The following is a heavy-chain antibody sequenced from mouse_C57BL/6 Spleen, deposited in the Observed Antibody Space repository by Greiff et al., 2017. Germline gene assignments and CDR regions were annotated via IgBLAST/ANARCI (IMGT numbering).Heavy chain of an antibody. V-gene: IGHV5-17*01. CDR2: ISSGSSTI. CDR1: GFTFSDYG. Sequence: EVQVVESGGGLVKPGGSLKLSCAASGFTFSDYGMHWVRQAPEKGLEWVAYISSGSSTISYADTVKGRFTISRDNAKNTLFLQMTSLRSEDTAMYYCARPGGNLYYFDYWGQGTTLTVAS. CDR3: ARPGGNLYYFDY. J-gene: IGHJ2*01. D-gene: IGHD2-1*01.